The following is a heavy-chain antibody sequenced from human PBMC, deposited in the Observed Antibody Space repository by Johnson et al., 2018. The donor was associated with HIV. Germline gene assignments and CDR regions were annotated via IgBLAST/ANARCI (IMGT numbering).Heavy chain of an antibody. V-gene: IGHV3-53*01. CDR1: GFTVNNNY. D-gene: IGHD3-22*01. CDR2: IYTGGST. J-gene: IGHJ3*02. CDR3: ASLGVITYDAFDI. Sequence: VQLVESGGGLIQPGESLRLSCAASGFTVNNNYMNWVRQTPGKGLEWVSVIYTGGSTYYADSVKGRFTISRDNSKNTLFLQMNSLRAEDTAVYYCASLGVITYDAFDIWGQGTMVTVSS.